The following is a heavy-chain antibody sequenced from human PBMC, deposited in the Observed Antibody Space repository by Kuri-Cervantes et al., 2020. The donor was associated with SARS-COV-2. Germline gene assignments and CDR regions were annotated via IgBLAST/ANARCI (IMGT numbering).Heavy chain of an antibody. CDR1: GFTFSSYG. Sequence: GESLKISCAASGFTFSSYGMYWVRQAPGKGLEWVAVISYDGSNKYYADSVKGRFTISRDNSKNTLYLQMNSLRAEDTAVYYCVKEEEEPWLEVGFDYWGQGTLVTVSS. J-gene: IGHJ4*02. CDR3: VKEEEEPWLEVGFDY. D-gene: IGHD6-19*01. V-gene: IGHV3-30*18. CDR2: ISYDGSNK.